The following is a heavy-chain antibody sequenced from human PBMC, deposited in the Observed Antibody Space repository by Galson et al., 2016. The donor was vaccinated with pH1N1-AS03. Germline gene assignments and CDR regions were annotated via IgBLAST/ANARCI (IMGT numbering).Heavy chain of an antibody. V-gene: IGHV3-53*01. CDR3: ARLRVVVVPAALGGSDYFDS. J-gene: IGHJ4*02. CDR1: GFTVSSNY. Sequence: SLRLSCAASGFTVSSNYTSWVRQAPGKGLEWVSVIYSGGITYYADSVKGRFTISRDSSKNTLYLQMNSLRAEDTAVYYCARLRVVVVPAALGGSDYFDSWGQGTLVTVSS. D-gene: IGHD2-2*01. CDR2: IYSGGIT.